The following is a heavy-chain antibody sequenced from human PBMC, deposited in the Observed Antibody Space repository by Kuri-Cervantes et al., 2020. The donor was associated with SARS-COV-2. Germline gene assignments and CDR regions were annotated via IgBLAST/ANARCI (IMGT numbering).Heavy chain of an antibody. CDR3: ARGAAAGNSLDY. Sequence: SETLSLTCTASGGSISSHYWSWIRQPPGKGLEWIGYIYYSGSTNYNPSLKSRVTISVDTSKNQFSLKLSSVTAADTAVYYCARGAAAGNSLDYWGQGTLVTVSS. V-gene: IGHV4-59*08. J-gene: IGHJ4*02. CDR1: GGSISSHY. CDR2: IYYSGST. D-gene: IGHD6-13*01.